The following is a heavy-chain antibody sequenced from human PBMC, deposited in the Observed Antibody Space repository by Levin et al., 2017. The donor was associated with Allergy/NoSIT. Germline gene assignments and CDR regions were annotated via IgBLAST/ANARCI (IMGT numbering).Heavy chain of an antibody. V-gene: IGHV3-74*01. Sequence: PGGSLRLSCAASGFTFSSYWMHWVRQAPGKGLVWVSRINSDGSSTSYADSVKGRFTISRDNAKNTLYLQMNSLRAEDTAVYYCARWVGDCSGGSCYSGADYWGQGTLVTVSS. D-gene: IGHD2-15*01. J-gene: IGHJ4*02. CDR2: INSDGSST. CDR1: GFTFSSYW. CDR3: ARWVGDCSGGSCYSGADY.